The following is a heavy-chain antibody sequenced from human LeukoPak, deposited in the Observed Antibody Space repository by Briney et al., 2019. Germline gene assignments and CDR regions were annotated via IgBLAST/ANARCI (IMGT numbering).Heavy chain of an antibody. D-gene: IGHD1-26*01. CDR1: GFTFNNYA. CDR2: ISGSGGNS. V-gene: IGHV3-23*01. Sequence: GGSLRLSCTASGFTFNNYAMSWVRQAPGKGPEWVSGISGSGGNSYYADSVKGPFTISRDNSKNTLYLQMNSLRAEDTAVYYCATGGATRGGFSDYWGQGTLVTVSS. CDR3: ATGGATRGGFSDY. J-gene: IGHJ4*02.